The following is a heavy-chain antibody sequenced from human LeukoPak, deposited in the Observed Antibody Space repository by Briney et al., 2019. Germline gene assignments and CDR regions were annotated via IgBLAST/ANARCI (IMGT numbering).Heavy chain of an antibody. J-gene: IGHJ4*02. CDR2: ISYDGSNK. D-gene: IGHD1-26*01. CDR3: ARGGATPPEKFDY. CDR1: GFTFSSYA. Sequence: GRSLRLSCAASGFTFSSYAMHWVRQAPGKGLEWVAVISYDGSNKYYADSVKGRFTISRDNAKNTLYLQMNSLRAEDTAVYYCARGGATPPEKFDYWGQGTLVTVSS. V-gene: IGHV3-30-3*01.